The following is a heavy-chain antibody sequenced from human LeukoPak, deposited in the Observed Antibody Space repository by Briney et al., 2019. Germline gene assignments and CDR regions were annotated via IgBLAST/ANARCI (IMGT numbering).Heavy chain of an antibody. CDR2: ISWNSGSI. V-gene: IGHV3-9*01. CDR1: VFPFDDYA. J-gene: IGHJ4*02. Sequence: PGGSLRLSCAASVFPFDDYAMHWVRQAPGKGLEWVSGISWNSGSIGYADSVKGRYTISRDNAKNSLYLQMNSLRAEDTALYYCAKDMTPHLGVADYWGQGTLVTVSS. CDR3: AKDMTPHLGVADY. D-gene: IGHD3-10*01.